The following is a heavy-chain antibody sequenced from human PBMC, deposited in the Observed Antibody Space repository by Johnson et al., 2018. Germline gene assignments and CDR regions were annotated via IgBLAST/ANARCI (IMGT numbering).Heavy chain of an antibody. CDR2: ISYDGSNK. J-gene: IGHJ6*02. V-gene: IGHV3-30*14. Sequence: QVQLVQSGGGVVQPGRSLRLSCAASGFTFSSYAMHWVRQAPGKGLEWVAVISYDGSNKYYADSVKGRFTISRDNSKNSLHLQMNSLRAEDTAGYYRSKDRAYSGSFSHYYGMDVWGQGTTVTVSS. CDR1: GFTFSSYA. CDR3: SKDRAYSGSFSHYYGMDV. D-gene: IGHD1-26*01.